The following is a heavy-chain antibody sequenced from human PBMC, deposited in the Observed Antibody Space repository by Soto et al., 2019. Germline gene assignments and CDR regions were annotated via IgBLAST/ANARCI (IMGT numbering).Heavy chain of an antibody. Sequence: QVQLVESGGGVVQPGRSLRLSCEASGFIFSNYGMHWVRQAPGRGLEWVAGIWFDGDYKYYADSVKGRVPISRDNSKRTLYLQINSLRDDDTGVHYCGRASKSCWSGLGIILPRYYYYYGMDVLGQGTAVTVSS. CDR2: IWFDGDYK. V-gene: IGHV3-33*01. CDR1: GFIFSNYG. D-gene: IGHD3-3*01. J-gene: IGHJ6*02. CDR3: GRASKSCWSGLGIILPRYYYYYGMDV.